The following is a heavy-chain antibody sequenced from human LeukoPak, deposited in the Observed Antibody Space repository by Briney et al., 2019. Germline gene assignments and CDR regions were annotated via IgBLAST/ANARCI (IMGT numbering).Heavy chain of an antibody. CDR1: GGSISSYY. D-gene: IGHD3-10*01. CDR3: ARELRGVGIDY. J-gene: IGHJ4*02. V-gene: IGHV4-59*01. Sequence: SETLSLTCTVSGGSISSYYWSWIRQPPGKGLEWIGYIYYSGSTNYNPSLKSRVTISVDTSKNQFSLKLSSVTAADTAVYYCARELRGVGIDYWGQGTLVTVSS. CDR2: IYYSGST.